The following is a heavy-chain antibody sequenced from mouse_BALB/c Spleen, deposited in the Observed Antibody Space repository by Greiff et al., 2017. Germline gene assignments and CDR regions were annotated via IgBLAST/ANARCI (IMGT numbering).Heavy chain of an antibody. CDR2: INPSNGGT. J-gene: IGHJ4*01. Sequence: VQLQESGAELVKPGASVKLSCKASGYTFTSYYMYWVKQRPGQGLEWIGEINPSNGGTNFNEKFKSKATLTVDKSSSTAYMQLSSLTSEDSAVYYCTRRGYGNYEHYAMDYWGQGTSVTVSS. V-gene: IGHV1S81*02. CDR3: TRRGYGNYEHYAMDY. CDR1: GYTFTSYY. D-gene: IGHD2-10*02.